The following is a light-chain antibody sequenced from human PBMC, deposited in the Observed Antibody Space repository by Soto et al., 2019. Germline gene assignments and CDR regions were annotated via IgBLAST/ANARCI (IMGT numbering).Light chain of an antibody. CDR2: GAS. J-gene: IGKJ5*01. CDR1: QSVSSN. V-gene: IGKV3-15*01. CDR3: QQYNNWPPIT. Sequence: EIVMTQSPATLCVSPAWRSTLSCMASQSVSSNLAWYQQKPRQAPRLLIYGASTRATGIPARFSGSGSGTEFTLTISSLQSEDFAVYYCQQYNNWPPITFGQGTRLEI.